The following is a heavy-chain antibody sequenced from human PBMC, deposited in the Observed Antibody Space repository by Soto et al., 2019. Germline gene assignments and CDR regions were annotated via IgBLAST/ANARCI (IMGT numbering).Heavy chain of an antibody. CDR2: INPSGGST. J-gene: IGHJ4*02. V-gene: IGHV1-46*01. D-gene: IGHD6-25*01. CDR1: GYTFTSYY. CDR3: ARTLAAGDV. Sequence: ASVKVSCKASGYTFTSYYVHCVRQAPGQGLEWMGIINPSGGSTNYAQKFQGRVTLTRDTSTSTVYMEVSSLKSEDTAIYYCARTLAAGDVWGQGDLVTVSS.